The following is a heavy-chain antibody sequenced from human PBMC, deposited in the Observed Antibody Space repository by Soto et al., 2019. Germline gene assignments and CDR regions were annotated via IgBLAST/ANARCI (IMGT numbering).Heavy chain of an antibody. D-gene: IGHD6-13*01. V-gene: IGHV2-5*08. Sequence: TLSLTCTVSGGSISSYYWSWIRQPPGKDLEWLGLIYWDDDKHYSPSLKSRLTITKDTSKNQVVLTMTNMDPVDTATYYCAHYSSSWPPGALDYWGQGTLVTVS. CDR3: AHYSSSWPPGALDY. CDR1: GGSISSYYW. CDR2: IYWDDDK. J-gene: IGHJ4*02.